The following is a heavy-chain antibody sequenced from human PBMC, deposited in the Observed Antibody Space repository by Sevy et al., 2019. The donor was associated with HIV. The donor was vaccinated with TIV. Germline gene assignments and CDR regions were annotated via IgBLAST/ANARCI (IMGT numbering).Heavy chain of an antibody. CDR1: GFTFSSYA. D-gene: IGHD2-15*01. J-gene: IGHJ4*02. CDR3: AEDHPYCRGGRFLYFFDY. Sequence: GGSLRLSCAASGFTFSSYAMSWVRQAPGKGLEWVSAISGSGGSTYYADSVKGRFTISRDNSKNTLYLQMNSLRAEDTAVKYCAEDHPYCRGGRFLYFFDYWGQGTLVTVSS. V-gene: IGHV3-23*01. CDR2: ISGSGGST.